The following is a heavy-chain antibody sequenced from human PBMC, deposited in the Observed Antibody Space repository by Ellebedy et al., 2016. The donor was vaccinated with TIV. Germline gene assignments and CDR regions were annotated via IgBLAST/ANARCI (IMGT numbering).Heavy chain of an antibody. CDR2: FDPEDGET. Sequence: ASVKVSCXVSGYTLTELSMHWVRQAPGKGLEWMGGFDPEDGETIYAQKFQGRVTMTEDTSTDTAYMELSSLRSEDTAVYYCATPQNYGDEYYFDYWGQGTLVTVSS. J-gene: IGHJ4*02. CDR3: ATPQNYGDEYYFDY. CDR1: GYTLTELS. V-gene: IGHV1-24*01. D-gene: IGHD4-17*01.